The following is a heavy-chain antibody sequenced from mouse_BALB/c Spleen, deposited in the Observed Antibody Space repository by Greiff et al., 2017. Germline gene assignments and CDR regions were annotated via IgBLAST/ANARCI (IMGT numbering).Heavy chain of an antibody. Sequence: EVKLMESGPELVKPGASVKISCKASGYSFTGYFMNWVMQSHGKSLEWIGRINPYNGDTFYNQKFKGKATLTVDKSSSTAHMELRSLASEDSAVYYCARSNGNYDYYAMDYWGQGTSVTVSS. CDR3: ARSNGNYDYYAMDY. CDR1: GYSFTGYF. CDR2: INPYNGDT. D-gene: IGHD2-1*01. J-gene: IGHJ4*01. V-gene: IGHV1-20*02.